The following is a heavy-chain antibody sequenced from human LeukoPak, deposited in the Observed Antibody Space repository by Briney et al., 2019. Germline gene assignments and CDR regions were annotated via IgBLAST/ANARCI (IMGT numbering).Heavy chain of an antibody. CDR2: IYYGGST. D-gene: IGHD2-15*01. J-gene: IGHJ4*02. CDR1: GGSISGYY. Sequence: SETLSLTCTVSGGSISGYYWSWIRQPPGKGLEWIGYIYYGGSTTYNPSLKSRVTISLDTSKNQFSLKLSSVTAADTAVYYCARAGPGYCSGSSCFDYWGQGTLVTVSS. V-gene: IGHV4-59*01. CDR3: ARAGPGYCSGSSCFDY.